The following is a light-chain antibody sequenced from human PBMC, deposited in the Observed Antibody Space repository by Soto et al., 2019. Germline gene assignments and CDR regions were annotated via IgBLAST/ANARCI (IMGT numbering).Light chain of an antibody. Sequence: DIVMTQSPATLSVSLGERAALSCRASQSVSSNLAWYQQKPGQAPRLLIYGASSRATGIPDRFSGSGSGTDFTLSISRLEVEDFAVYHCQQYGNAPITFGQGTRLEIK. CDR3: QQYGNAPIT. J-gene: IGKJ5*01. CDR1: QSVSSN. V-gene: IGKV3-20*01. CDR2: GAS.